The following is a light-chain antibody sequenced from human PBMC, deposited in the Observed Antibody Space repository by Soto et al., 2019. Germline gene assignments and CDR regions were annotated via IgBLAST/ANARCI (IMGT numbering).Light chain of an antibody. CDR3: QQRGEWPPGAT. J-gene: IGKJ1*01. CDR2: DAS. V-gene: IGKV3-11*01. Sequence: EIVLTQSPATLSLSPGERATLSCRASQSISNSLAWYQHKPGQAPRLLIYDASNRATGIPARFSGSGSGTDFTLTISSLEPEDFAVYYCQQRGEWPPGATFGQGTKVDIK. CDR1: QSISNS.